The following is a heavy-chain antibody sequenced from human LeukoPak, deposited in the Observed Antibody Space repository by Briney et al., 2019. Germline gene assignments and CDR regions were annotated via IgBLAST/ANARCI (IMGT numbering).Heavy chain of an antibody. CDR2: INWNGGST. Sequence: GGSLRLSXAASGFTFDDYGMSWVRQAPGKGLEWVSGINWNGGSTGYADSVKGRFTISRDNAKNSLYLQMNSLRAEDTALYYCARGLRYYYDSSGYYFDYWGQGTLVTVSS. D-gene: IGHD3-22*01. J-gene: IGHJ4*02. CDR3: ARGLRYYYDSSGYYFDY. CDR1: GFTFDDYG. V-gene: IGHV3-20*04.